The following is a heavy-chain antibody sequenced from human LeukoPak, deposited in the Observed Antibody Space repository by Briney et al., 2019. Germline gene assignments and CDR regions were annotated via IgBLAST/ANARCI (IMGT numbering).Heavy chain of an antibody. D-gene: IGHD1-26*01. CDR1: GVSITDYY. Sequence: SETLSLTCTVSGVSITDYYWSWIRQPPGKGLEWIAYVHYSVTTNYNPSLKSRVAISADRSKNEFSLRLSYVTAADTAVYFCARVVDHFYHPSYFDPWGQGTLVTVSS. J-gene: IGHJ5*02. CDR2: VHYSVTT. CDR3: ARVVDHFYHPSYFDP. V-gene: IGHV4-59*01.